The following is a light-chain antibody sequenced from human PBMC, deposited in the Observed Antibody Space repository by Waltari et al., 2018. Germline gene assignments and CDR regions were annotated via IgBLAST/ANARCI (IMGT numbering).Light chain of an antibody. CDR1: SSDVGGYNY. J-gene: IGLJ3*02. CDR2: DVT. V-gene: IGLV2-14*03. CDR3: SSYSRTSTHV. Sequence: QSALTQPASMSGSPGQSITISCTGTSSDVGGYNYVSWYQQHPGKASKLMIYDVTNRPSRISNRFSGSKSGNTASLTISGLQAEDEGDYYCSSYSRTSTHVFGGGTKLTVL.